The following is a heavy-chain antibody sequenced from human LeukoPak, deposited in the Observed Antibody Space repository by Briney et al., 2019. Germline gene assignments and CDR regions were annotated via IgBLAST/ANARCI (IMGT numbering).Heavy chain of an antibody. J-gene: IGHJ5*02. CDR2: IYSGGDT. Sequence: GGSLRLSCAASGVTVSNNYMRWVRQAPGKGPEWVSLIYSGGDTFYADAVKGRFTISRDGSKNTLYLQMNSLRAEDTAVYHCARDPPAEAINTYAWGQGTLVTVSS. V-gene: IGHV3-66*01. D-gene: IGHD6-13*01. CDR3: ARDPPAEAINTYA. CDR1: GVTVSNNY.